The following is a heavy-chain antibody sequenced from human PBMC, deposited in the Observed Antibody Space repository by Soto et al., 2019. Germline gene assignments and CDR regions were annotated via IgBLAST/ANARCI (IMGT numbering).Heavy chain of an antibody. D-gene: IGHD1-26*01. Sequence: VQLVESGGGVMRPGGSLRLSCAASGFTLEDYGMSWVRQAPGKGLEWISGINWNGGRTGYADSVKGRFTISRDNVKNSLYLQTDSLRVEDTALYYCARVRSGSYSYAFDMWGQGTMVTVSS. CDR2: INWNGGRT. J-gene: IGHJ3*02. V-gene: IGHV3-20*04. CDR3: ARVRSGSYSYAFDM. CDR1: GFTLEDYG.